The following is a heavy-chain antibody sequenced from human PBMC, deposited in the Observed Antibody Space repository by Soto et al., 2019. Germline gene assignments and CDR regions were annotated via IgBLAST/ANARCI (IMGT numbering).Heavy chain of an antibody. CDR3: AAGIAVAGY. J-gene: IGHJ4*02. V-gene: IGHV1-58*01. D-gene: IGHD6-19*01. CDR1: GFTFTSSA. Sequence: QMQLVQSGPEVKKPGTSVKVSCKASGFTFTSSAVQWVRQARGQRLEWIGWIVVCSGNTNYAQKLQGRVTITRDKSTSTGYMELGSPGSEGTAVYYCAAGIAVAGYWGQGTLVTVSS. CDR2: IVVCSGNT.